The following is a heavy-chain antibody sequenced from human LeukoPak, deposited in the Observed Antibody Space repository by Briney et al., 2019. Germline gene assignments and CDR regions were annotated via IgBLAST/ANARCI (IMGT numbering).Heavy chain of an antibody. CDR1: GFTFSSYA. CDR2: ISYDGSNK. V-gene: IGHV3-30*01. CDR3: ARARRGSYCSSTSCYGDY. Sequence: GGPLRLSCAASGFTFSSYAMHWVRQAPGKGLEWVAVISYDGSNKYYADSVKGRFTISRDNSKNTLYLQMNSLRAEDTAVYYCARARRGSYCSSTSCYGDYWGQGTLVTVSS. D-gene: IGHD2-2*01. J-gene: IGHJ4*02.